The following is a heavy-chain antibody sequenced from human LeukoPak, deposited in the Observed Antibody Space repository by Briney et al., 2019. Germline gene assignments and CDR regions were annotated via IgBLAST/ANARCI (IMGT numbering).Heavy chain of an antibody. CDR3: ASGMITFGGVIVIPPTFDY. J-gene: IGHJ4*02. D-gene: IGHD3-16*02. CDR1: GDTFRSFA. V-gene: IGHV1-69*01. CDR2: IIPIFGSA. Sequence: SVKVSCKASGDTFRSFAMSWVRQTPGQGLEWMGGIIPIFGSANYAQKFQGRVPLTADESTSTAYMELSSLRSEDTAVYYCASGMITFGGVIVIPPTFDYWGQGTLVTASS.